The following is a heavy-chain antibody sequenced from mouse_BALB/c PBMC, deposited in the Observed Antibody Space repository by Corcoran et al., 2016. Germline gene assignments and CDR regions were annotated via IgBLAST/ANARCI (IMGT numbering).Heavy chain of an antibody. V-gene: IGHV1-26*01. Sequence: EVQLQQSGPALVKPGTSVKMSCKASGYTFTDYYMKWVKQSHGKSLEWIGDINPNNGGTRYNQKFKGNATLTLDKSSSPAYMQINSLTSEDSAVDYCARDRYWYCDVWGAGTTVTVSS. CDR3: ARDRYWYCDV. D-gene: IGHD2-14*01. CDR1: GYTFTDYY. J-gene: IGHJ1*01. CDR2: INPNNGGT.